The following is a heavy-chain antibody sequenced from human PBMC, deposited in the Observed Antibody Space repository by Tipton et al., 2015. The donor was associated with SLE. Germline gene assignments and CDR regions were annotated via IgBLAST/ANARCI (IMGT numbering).Heavy chain of an antibody. CDR3: AREGAYYVVLTGVFDY. CDR2: FYHRGST. Sequence: TLSLTCNVSGHSIRSGYYWGWFRQFPGKGLEWIGSFYHRGSTYYNPSLKSRVTISADTSKNQFSLKLSSVTAADTAVYYCAREGAYYVVLTGVFDYWGQGKLVTVSS. V-gene: IGHV4-38-2*02. CDR1: GHSIRSGYY. D-gene: IGHD3-9*01. J-gene: IGHJ4*02.